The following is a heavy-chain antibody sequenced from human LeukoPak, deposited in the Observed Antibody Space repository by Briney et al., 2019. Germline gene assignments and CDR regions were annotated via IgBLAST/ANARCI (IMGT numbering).Heavy chain of an antibody. D-gene: IGHD4-23*01. V-gene: IGHV3-7*01. CDR3: TRDVNGGNFDY. J-gene: IGHJ4*02. CDR2: INQDGSQK. CDR1: GFTFIRNW. Sequence: EGSLRLSCAASGFTFIRNWMSWVRQAPEKGLEWVANINQDGSQKYYGDSVKGRFTISRDNAKNSLYLQMNSLRAEDTAVYYCTRDVNGGNFDYWGQGTLVTVSS.